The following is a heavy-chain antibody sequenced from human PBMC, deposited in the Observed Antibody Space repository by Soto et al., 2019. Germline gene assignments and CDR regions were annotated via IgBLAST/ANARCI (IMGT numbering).Heavy chain of an antibody. Sequence: VQLVESGGGLVKPGGSLRLSCAASGFTFSDYYMSWIRQAPGKGLEWVSVIYSGGSTYYADSVKGRFTISRDNSKNTLYLQMNSLRAEDTAVYYCASSEANYWYFDLWGRGTLVTVSS. J-gene: IGHJ2*01. CDR1: GFTFSDYY. V-gene: IGHV3-66*01. CDR3: ASSEANYWYFDL. CDR2: IYSGGST.